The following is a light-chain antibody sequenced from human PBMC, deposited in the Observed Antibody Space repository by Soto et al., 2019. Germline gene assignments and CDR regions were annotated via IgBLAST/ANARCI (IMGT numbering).Light chain of an antibody. Sequence: EIVLTQSPGTLSLSPGERATLSCRASQSVNSRFLAWYQQKPGQAPRLLMYGASTRATGIPDRFSGSGSGADVPLTISRLEPEDFAVYYCQQYGSSPPMYTFGQGTKLEIK. CDR3: QQYGSSPPMYT. CDR1: QSVNSRF. V-gene: IGKV3-20*01. CDR2: GAS. J-gene: IGKJ2*01.